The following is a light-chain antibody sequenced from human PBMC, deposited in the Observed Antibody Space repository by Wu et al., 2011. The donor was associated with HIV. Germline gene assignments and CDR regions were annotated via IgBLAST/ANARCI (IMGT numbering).Light chain of an antibody. CDR1: QSVTSNY. J-gene: IGKJ2*03. CDR3: QQFESTPYS. V-gene: IGKV3-20*01. Sequence: CRASQSVTSNYLAWYQQKPGQAPRLLIYAASDRATGIPDRFSGSGSGTDFTLSISRLEPEDFAVYYCQQFESTPYSFGQGTKLEIK. CDR2: AAS.